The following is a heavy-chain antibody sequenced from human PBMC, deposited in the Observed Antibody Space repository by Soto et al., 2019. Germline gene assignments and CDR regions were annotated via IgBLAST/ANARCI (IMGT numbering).Heavy chain of an antibody. CDR2: IIPIFGTA. D-gene: IGHD3-22*01. J-gene: IGHJ4*02. V-gene: IGHV1-69*01. Sequence: QVQLVQSGAEVKKPGSSVTVSCTASGGTFSSYAISWVRQAPGQGLEWMGGIIPIFGTANYAQKFQGRVTITADESTSTAYMELSSLRSEDTAVYYCARDQGDISGYYLYYFDYWGQGTLVTVSS. CDR3: ARDQGDISGYYLYYFDY. CDR1: GGTFSSYA.